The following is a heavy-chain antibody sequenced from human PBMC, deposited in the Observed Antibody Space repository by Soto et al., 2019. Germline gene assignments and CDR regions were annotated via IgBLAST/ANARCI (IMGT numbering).Heavy chain of an antibody. D-gene: IGHD1-1*01. CDR2: INWNGGSK. V-gene: IGHV3-20*04. CDR1: GFTFDEYA. J-gene: IGHJ6*02. CDR3: ARVERDYYAMDV. Sequence: GGSLRLSCAASGFTFDEYALTWVRQAPGKGLEWVAGINWNGGSKGYADSAKGRFTISRDNAKNSLYLQMNSLRAEDTAVYYCARVERDYYAMDVWGQGTTVTVSS.